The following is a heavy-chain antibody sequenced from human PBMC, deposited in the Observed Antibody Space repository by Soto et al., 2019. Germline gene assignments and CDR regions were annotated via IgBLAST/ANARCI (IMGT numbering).Heavy chain of an antibody. V-gene: IGHV1-69*01. D-gene: IGHD6-6*01. J-gene: IGHJ6*02. CDR3: ARAALRPRRAARPGYYYGMDV. Sequence: QVQLVQSGAEVKKPGSSVKVSCKASGGTFSSYAISWVRQAPGQGLEWMGGIIPIFGTANYAQKFQGRVTITADESTSTAYLELSSLRSEDKAVYYCARAALRPRRAARPGYYYGMDVWGQGTTVTVSS. CDR1: GGTFSSYA. CDR2: IIPIFGTA.